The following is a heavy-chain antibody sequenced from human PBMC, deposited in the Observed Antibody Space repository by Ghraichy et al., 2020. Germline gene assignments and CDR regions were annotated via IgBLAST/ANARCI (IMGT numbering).Heavy chain of an antibody. CDR3: ARGPAGFLYY. J-gene: IGHJ4*02. D-gene: IGHD3-3*01. Sequence: GGSLRLSCGGSGFTVSTNYMTWVRQAPGKRLESVSVIYSDGRTYYADSVRGRFTISRDNSKNTLYLQMTSLRAEDTALYYCARGPAGFLYYWGRGTLVTVSS. CDR2: IYSDGRT. V-gene: IGHV3-66*01. CDR1: GFTVSTNY.